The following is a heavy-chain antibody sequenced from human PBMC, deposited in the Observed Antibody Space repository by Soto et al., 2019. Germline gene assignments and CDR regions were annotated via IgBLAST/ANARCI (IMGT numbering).Heavy chain of an antibody. CDR1: GYTFTGYY. Sequence: ASVNVSCKASGYTFTGYYMHWVRQAPGQGLELMGWINPNSGGTNYAQKFQGRVTMTRXMXXXXAXMXLXXXXSDXTAVYYCAREREMATIFAFDIWGQGTMVTVSS. CDR2: INPNSGGT. V-gene: IGHV1-2*02. J-gene: IGHJ3*02. CDR3: AREREMATIFAFDI. D-gene: IGHD5-12*01.